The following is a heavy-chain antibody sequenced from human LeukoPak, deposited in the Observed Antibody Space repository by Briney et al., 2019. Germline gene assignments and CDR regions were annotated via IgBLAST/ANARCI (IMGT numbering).Heavy chain of an antibody. Sequence: GGSLRLSCAASGFTLSSYWMSWVRQAPGKGLEWVANIKQDGSEKYYVDSVKGRFTISRDNAKDSLYLQMNSLRAEDTAVYYCARMVYGDYYYYMDVWGKGTTVTVSS. D-gene: IGHD2-8*01. CDR3: ARMVYGDYYYYMDV. V-gene: IGHV3-7*01. J-gene: IGHJ6*03. CDR1: GFTLSSYW. CDR2: IKQDGSEK.